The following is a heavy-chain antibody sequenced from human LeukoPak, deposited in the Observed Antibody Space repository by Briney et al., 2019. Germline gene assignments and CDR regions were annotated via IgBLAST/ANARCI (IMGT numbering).Heavy chain of an antibody. CDR2: ISAYNGNT. Sequence: ASVTVSCKASGYTFTIYGISWVRQAPGQGLEWMGWISAYNGNTNYAQKLQGRVTMTTDTSTSTAYMELRSLRSDDTAVYYCARAPWYYYYDSSGYPDYWGQGTLVTVSS. CDR1: GYTFTIYG. CDR3: ARAPWYYYYDSSGYPDY. J-gene: IGHJ4*02. V-gene: IGHV1-18*01. D-gene: IGHD3-22*01.